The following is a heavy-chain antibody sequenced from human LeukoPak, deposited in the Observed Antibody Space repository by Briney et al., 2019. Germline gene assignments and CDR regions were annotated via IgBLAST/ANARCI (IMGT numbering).Heavy chain of an antibody. V-gene: IGHV3-23*01. D-gene: IGHD3-10*02. CDR1: GFTFDNYA. CDR2: ISGGGAKR. CDR3: AKCSAGYYNDAFDS. Sequence: GGSLRLSCAASGFTFDNYAMNWVRQAPGKGLEWVSYISGGGAKRHYSDSVKGRFTISRDNPKNTLYLQINNLRAEDTAMYYCAKCSAGYYNDAFDSRGRGTMVTVSS. J-gene: IGHJ3*02.